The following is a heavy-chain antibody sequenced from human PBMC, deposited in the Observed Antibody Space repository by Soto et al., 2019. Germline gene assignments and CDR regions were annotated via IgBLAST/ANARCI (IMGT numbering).Heavy chain of an antibody. D-gene: IGHD6-19*01. CDR2: ISGSGGST. CDR1: GFTFSGYA. CDR3: AKGINIAGAGTDY. J-gene: IGHJ4*02. V-gene: IGHV3-23*01. Sequence: EVQLLESGGGLVQPGGSLRLSCAASGFTFSGYAMRWVRQAPGKGLEWVSAISGSGGSTYYADSVKGRFTISRDNSKNTLYLKMNSLRAEDTAVYYCAKGINIAGAGTDYWGQGTLVTVSS.